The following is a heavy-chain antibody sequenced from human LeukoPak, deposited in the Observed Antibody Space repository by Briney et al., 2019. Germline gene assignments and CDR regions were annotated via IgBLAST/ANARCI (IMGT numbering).Heavy chain of an antibody. CDR3: ASGTEYSSSWDNWFDP. V-gene: IGHV3-21*01. J-gene: IGHJ5*02. Sequence: GGSLRLSCAASGFTFSSYSMNWVRQAPGKGLEWVSSISSSSSYIYYADSVKGRFTISRDNAKNSLYLQMNSLRAEDTAVYYCASGTEYSSSWDNWFDPWGQGTLVTVSS. CDR1: GFTFSSYS. D-gene: IGHD6-13*01. CDR2: ISSSSSYI.